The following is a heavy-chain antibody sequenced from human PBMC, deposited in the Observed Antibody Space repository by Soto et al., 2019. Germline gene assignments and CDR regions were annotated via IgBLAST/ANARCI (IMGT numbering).Heavy chain of an antibody. D-gene: IGHD5-18*01. CDR3: AWGGGYSYGDDAFDI. CDR1: GGSISSGDYY. Sequence: SETLSLTCSVSGGSISSGDYYWSWIRPPPGKGLEWIGYIYYSGSTYYNPSLKSRVTISVDTSKNQFSLKLSSVTAADTAVYYCAWGGGYSYGDDAFDIWGQGTMATVS. J-gene: IGHJ3*02. CDR2: IYYSGST. V-gene: IGHV4-30-4*01.